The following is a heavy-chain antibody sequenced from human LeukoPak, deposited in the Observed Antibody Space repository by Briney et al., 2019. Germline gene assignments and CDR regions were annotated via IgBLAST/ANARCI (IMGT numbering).Heavy chain of an antibody. CDR1: GFTFSGYE. V-gene: IGHV3-48*03. Sequence: GGSLRLACAASGFTFSGYEMNWVRQAPGKGLEWVSYISSGSTIYDADSVKGRFTISRDNAKNSLYLQMNSLRAEDTAVYYCARESIAVAGAPFDYWGQGTLVTVSS. CDR2: ISSGSTI. J-gene: IGHJ4*02. D-gene: IGHD6-19*01. CDR3: ARESIAVAGAPFDY.